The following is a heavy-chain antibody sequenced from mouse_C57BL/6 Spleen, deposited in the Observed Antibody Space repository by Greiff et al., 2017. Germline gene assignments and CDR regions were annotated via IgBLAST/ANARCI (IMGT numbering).Heavy chain of an antibody. Sequence: KQSGAELVRPGSSVKLSCKDSYFAFMASAMHWVKQRPGHGLEWIGSFTMYSDATEYRENFKGKATLSANTSSSTAYMELSSLTSEDSAVYYWASGGWGFDYWGQGTTLTVSS. D-gene: IGHD2-3*01. CDR1: YFAFMASA. V-gene: IGHV1-49*01. J-gene: IGHJ2*01. CDR2: FTMYSDAT. CDR3: ASGGWGFDY.